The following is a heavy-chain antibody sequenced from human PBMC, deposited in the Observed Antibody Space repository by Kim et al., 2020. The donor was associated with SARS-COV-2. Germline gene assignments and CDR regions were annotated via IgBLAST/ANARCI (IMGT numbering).Heavy chain of an antibody. CDR1: GYIFTDNY. D-gene: IGHD2-15*01. V-gene: IGHV1-2*06. Sequence: ASVKVSCKASGYIFTDNYMHWVRQTPGQGLEWMGRINPNNGGTNYAQKFEGRVTVTRDASITTAYIEVSSLRSDDTAVYYCARGLGSIFFSGDSCYYYYY. CDR2: INPNNGGT. CDR3: ARGLGSIFFSGDSCYYYYY. J-gene: IGHJ6*01.